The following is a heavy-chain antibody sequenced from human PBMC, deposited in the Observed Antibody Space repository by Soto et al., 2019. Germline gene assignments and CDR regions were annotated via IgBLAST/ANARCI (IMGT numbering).Heavy chain of an antibody. CDR2: VSHEGKT. D-gene: IGHD1-1*01. V-gene: IGHV4-4*02. Sequence: QVHLQESGPGLVKPAGTLSLTCAVSGGSINSGDWWNWVRQPPGKGLEWIGEVSHEGKTIYNPSLKSRVLISVDKSRNEFSLTLISVTAPDTAVYYCASDFKAPNDAWAFDSWGQGSLVTVSS. CDR1: GGSINSGDW. J-gene: IGHJ4*02. CDR3: ASDFKAPNDAWAFDS.